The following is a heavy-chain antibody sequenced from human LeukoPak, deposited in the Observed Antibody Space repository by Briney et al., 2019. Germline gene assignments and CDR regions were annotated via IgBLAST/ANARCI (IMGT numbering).Heavy chain of an antibody. CDR3: VKRRYDSSGYFDY. Sequence: GGSLRLSCVASGFTFSSYAMSWDRQAPGKGLEWVSVISGSGGSTYYADSVKGRFTISRDNSQNTLYLQMNSLRAEDTAVYYCVKRRYDSSGYFDYWGQGTLVTVSS. J-gene: IGHJ4*02. D-gene: IGHD3-22*01. V-gene: IGHV3-23*01. CDR1: GFTFSSYA. CDR2: ISGSGGST.